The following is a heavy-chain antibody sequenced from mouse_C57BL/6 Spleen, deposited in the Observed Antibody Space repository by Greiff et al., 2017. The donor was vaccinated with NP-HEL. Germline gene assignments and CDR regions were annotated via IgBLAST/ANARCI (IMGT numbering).Heavy chain of an antibody. J-gene: IGHJ1*03. D-gene: IGHD1-1*01. CDR3: ARSHYYGSTLNFDV. CDR1: GYTFTSYW. Sequence: VQLQQPGAELVMPGASVKLSCKASGYTFTSYWMHWVKQRPRQGLEWIGEIDPSDSYTNYNQKFKGKSTLTVDTSSSTAYMQLSSLTSEDSAVYYCARSHYYGSTLNFDVWGTGTTVTVSS. V-gene: IGHV1-69*01. CDR2: IDPSDSYT.